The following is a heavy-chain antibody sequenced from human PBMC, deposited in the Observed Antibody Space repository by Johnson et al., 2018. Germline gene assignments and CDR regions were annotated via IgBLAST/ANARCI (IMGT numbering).Heavy chain of an antibody. J-gene: IGHJ3*02. CDR1: GFTFSSYA. CDR2: IGGSGGST. D-gene: IGHD3-22*01. V-gene: IGHV3-23*04. Sequence: VQLVQSGGGLVQPGGSVRLSCVASGFTFSSYAMSWVRQAPGKGLEWVSAIGGSGGSTYYADSVRGRFTISRDNSKNTRYLQMNSLRAEDTAVYYRGSREGSNGYYDAFDMWGQGTMVTVSS. CDR3: GSREGSNGYYDAFDM.